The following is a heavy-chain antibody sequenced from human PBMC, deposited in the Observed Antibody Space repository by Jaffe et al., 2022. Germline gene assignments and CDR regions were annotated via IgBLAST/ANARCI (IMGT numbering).Heavy chain of an antibody. CDR1: GFSLSTSGVG. CDR2: IYWDDDK. J-gene: IGHJ3*01. Sequence: QITLKESGPTLVTPTQTLTLTCTFSGFSLSTSGVGVGWLRQPPGKALEWLALIYWDDDKRYNPSLRSRLTITKDTSKNLVVLLMSNMDPVDTATYYCAQRPGEYSRSLNAFDPWGQGTMVIVSS. V-gene: IGHV2-5*02. CDR3: AQRPGEYSRSLNAFDP. D-gene: IGHD6-13*01.